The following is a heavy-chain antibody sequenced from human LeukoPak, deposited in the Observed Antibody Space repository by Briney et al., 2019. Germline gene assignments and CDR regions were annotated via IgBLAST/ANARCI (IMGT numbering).Heavy chain of an antibody. Sequence: GGSLRLSCVASGFTFSSYAMSWVRQAPGKGLEWVSVVSGSGVTTYYADSVKGRFTISRDNSKNTLYLQMNSLRAEDTAVYYCARVKADTAVDDFWGQGTLVSVSS. J-gene: IGHJ4*02. V-gene: IGHV3-23*01. CDR2: VSGSGVTT. D-gene: IGHD5-18*01. CDR1: GFTFSSYA. CDR3: ARVKADTAVDDF.